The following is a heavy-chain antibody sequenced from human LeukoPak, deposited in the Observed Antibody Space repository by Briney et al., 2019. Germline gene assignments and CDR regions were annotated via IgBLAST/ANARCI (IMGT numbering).Heavy chain of an antibody. Sequence: PGGSLRLSCAASGFTFSSYGMHWVRQAPGKGLEWVAFIRYDGSNKYYADSVKGRFTIFRDNSKNTLYLQMNSLRAEDTAVYYCAKLTSYSSSWYRWFDPWGQGTLVTVSS. D-gene: IGHD6-13*01. J-gene: IGHJ5*02. CDR3: AKLTSYSSSWYRWFDP. CDR1: GFTFSSYG. V-gene: IGHV3-30*02. CDR2: IRYDGSNK.